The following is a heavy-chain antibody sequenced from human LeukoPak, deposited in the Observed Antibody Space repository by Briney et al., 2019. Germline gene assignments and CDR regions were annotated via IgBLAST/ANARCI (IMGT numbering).Heavy chain of an antibody. CDR3: ATYRSSYYPS. D-gene: IGHD3-3*01. CDR2: ISYDGSNK. J-gene: IGHJ5*02. CDR1: GFTFSSYA. Sequence: PGRSLRLSCAASGFTFSSYAMHWVRQAPGKGLEWVAVISYDGSNKYYADSVKGRFTISRDNSKNTLFLQMNSLRAEDTAIYYCATYRSSYYPSWGQGTLVTVSS. V-gene: IGHV3-30-3*01.